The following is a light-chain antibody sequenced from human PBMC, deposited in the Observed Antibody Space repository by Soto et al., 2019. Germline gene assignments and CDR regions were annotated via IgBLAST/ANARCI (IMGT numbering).Light chain of an antibody. CDR2: GAS. CDR1: QSVANSH. J-gene: IGKJ4*01. CDR3: QQYDRSPL. V-gene: IGKV3-20*01. Sequence: EIVLTQSSGTLSLSPGERATLSCRASQSVANSHLAWYQQKPGQAPRLVIYGASFRATGIPDRFSGSGSGTDFTLTISRLQPEDFAVYYCQQYDRSPLFGGGTKVEF.